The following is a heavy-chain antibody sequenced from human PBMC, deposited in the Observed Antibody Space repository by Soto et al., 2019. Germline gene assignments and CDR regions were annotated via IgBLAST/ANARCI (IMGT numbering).Heavy chain of an antibody. CDR3: ARHLRYYDILTGDAHYYYYYGMDV. D-gene: IGHD3-9*01. CDR1: SGSFRTSY. V-gene: IGHV4-59*08. J-gene: IGHJ6*02. Sequence: LTLACTVHSGSFRTSYSIWLSQPKGMGLEWIGYIYYSGSTNYTPSLKSRVTISVDTSKTQFSLKLSSVTAADTAVYYCARHLRYYDILTGDAHYYYYYGMDVWGQGTTVS. CDR2: IYYSGST.